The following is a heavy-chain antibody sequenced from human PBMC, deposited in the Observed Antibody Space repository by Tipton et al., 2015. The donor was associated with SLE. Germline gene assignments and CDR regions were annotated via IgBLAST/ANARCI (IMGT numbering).Heavy chain of an antibody. CDR1: GFTVSSNY. V-gene: IGHV3-53*04. CDR2: IYSGGTT. Sequence: QLVQSGGGLVQPGGSLRLSCAASGFTVSSNYMSWVRQAPGKGLEWVSVIYSGGTTYYADSVKGRFTISRHNSKNTLYLQMNSLRAEDTAVYYCARAMSYYDYDSSDAFDIWGQGTMVTVSS. CDR3: ARAMSYYDYDSSDAFDI. J-gene: IGHJ3*02. D-gene: IGHD3-22*01.